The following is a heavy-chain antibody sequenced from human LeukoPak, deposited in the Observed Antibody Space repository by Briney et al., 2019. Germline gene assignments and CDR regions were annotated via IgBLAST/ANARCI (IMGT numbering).Heavy chain of an antibody. J-gene: IGHJ5*02. CDR3: ARGEKILRYFEMGWFDP. Sequence: GGSLRLSCAASGFTFSNYGMHWVRQAPGKGLEWVAFIRYDGSNKYYTDSVTGRFTISRDNSKNTLYLQMNSLRPEDTAVYYCARGEKILRYFEMGWFDPWGQGTLVTVSS. CDR1: GFTFSNYG. D-gene: IGHD3-9*01. V-gene: IGHV3-30*02. CDR2: IRYDGSNK.